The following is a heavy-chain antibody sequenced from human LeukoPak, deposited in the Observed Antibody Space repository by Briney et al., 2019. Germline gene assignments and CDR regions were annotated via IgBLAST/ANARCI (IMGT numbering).Heavy chain of an antibody. J-gene: IGHJ4*02. D-gene: IGHD6-19*01. V-gene: IGHV5-51*01. CDR3: ARHRGGSGWVLDY. CDR1: GYSFTSYW. Sequence: GESLKISCKGSGYSFTSYWIAWVRQMPGKGLEWMGAIYPGDSDTSYSPSFQGQVTISADKSISTAYVQWNSLKASDTAMYYCARHRGGSGWVLDYWGQGTLVTVSS. CDR2: IYPGDSDT.